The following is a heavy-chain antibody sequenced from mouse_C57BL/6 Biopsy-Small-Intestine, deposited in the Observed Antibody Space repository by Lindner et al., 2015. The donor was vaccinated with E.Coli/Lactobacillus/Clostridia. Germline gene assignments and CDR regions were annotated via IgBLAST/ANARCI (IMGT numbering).Heavy chain of an antibody. J-gene: IGHJ2*03. CDR3: ARNHNYVDY. V-gene: IGHV1-82*01. Sequence: VQLQESGPELVKPGASVKISCKASGYTFSSSWMNWVKQRPGKGLEWIGWIHPGNGYTNYNENFKGKATLTVDTSSSTAFMQLSSLTSEDTAIYFCARNHNYVDYWGQGTSLTVSS. CDR2: IHPGNGYT. D-gene: IGHD1-3*01. CDR1: GYTFSSSW.